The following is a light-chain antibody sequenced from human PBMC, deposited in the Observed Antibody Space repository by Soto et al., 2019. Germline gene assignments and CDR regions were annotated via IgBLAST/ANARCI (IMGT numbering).Light chain of an antibody. CDR2: GVN. Sequence: QSVLTQPASVSESPGQSITISCTGTSSDVGGSNYVSWYQQHPGRAPKLMIYGVNNRPSGVSNRFSGSKSGNTASLTISGLQAEDEADYYCSSYASSSTLDYVFGSGTQLTVL. CDR3: SSYASSSTLDYV. V-gene: IGLV2-14*01. J-gene: IGLJ7*01. CDR1: SSDVGGSNY.